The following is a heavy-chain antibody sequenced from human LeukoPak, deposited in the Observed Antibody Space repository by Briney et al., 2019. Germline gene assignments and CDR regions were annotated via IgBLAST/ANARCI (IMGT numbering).Heavy chain of an antibody. J-gene: IGHJ4*02. D-gene: IGHD5-18*01. V-gene: IGHV3-23*01. CDR3: AKAVYTAMVFDY. CDR1: GFTFSSYA. Sequence: PGGSLRLSCAASGFTFSSYAMSWVRQAPGKGLEWVSTISGGDGSTYYADSVKGRFTISRDNSKNTLYLQMNSLRAEDTAVYYCAKAVYTAMVFDYWGPGTLVTVSS. CDR2: ISGGDGST.